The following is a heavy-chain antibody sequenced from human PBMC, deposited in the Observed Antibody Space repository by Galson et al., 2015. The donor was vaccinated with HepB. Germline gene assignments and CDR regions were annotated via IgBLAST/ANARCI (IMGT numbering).Heavy chain of an antibody. Sequence: LRLSCSASGFTFSNYAMHWLRQAPGKGLEYVTAINTTGSSTYYADPVKGRFTIARDNSKTTLYLQMSSLRTEDTSVYYCVTRGRRFDYWGQGTLVTVSS. CDR2: INTTGSST. V-gene: IGHV3-64D*06. CDR1: GFTFSNYA. D-gene: IGHD2-15*01. J-gene: IGHJ4*02. CDR3: VTRGRRFDY.